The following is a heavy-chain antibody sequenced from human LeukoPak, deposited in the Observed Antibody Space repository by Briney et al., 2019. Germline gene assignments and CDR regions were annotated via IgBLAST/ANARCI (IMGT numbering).Heavy chain of an antibody. CDR2: IYTSGST. J-gene: IGHJ4*02. CDR3: AREGYDSSGYYYVDGFDY. V-gene: IGHV4-4*07. D-gene: IGHD3-22*01. CDR1: GGSISSYY. Sequence: SETLSLTCTVSGGSISSYYWSWIRQPAGKGLEWIGRIYTSGSTNYNPSLKSRVTMSVDTSKNQFSLKLSSVTAADTAVYYCAREGYDSSGYYYVDGFDYWGQGTLVTVSS.